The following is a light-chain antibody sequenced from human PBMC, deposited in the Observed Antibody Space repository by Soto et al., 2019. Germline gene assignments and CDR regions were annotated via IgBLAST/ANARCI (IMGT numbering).Light chain of an antibody. CDR2: EVS. CDR3: SSYTSSSTPYV. Sequence: QSVLTQPASVSGSPGQSITISCTGTSSDVGGYNYVSWYQQHPGKAPKLMIYEVSNRPSGVSNRFSGSKSGNTASLTISGLQAEDEADYDCSSYTSSSTPYVFGTGTKRAVL. J-gene: IGLJ1*01. V-gene: IGLV2-14*01. CDR1: SSDVGGYNY.